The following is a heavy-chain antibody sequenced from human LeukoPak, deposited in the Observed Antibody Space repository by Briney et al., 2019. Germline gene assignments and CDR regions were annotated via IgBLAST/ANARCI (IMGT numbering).Heavy chain of an antibody. Sequence: ASVKVSCKASGYTFTGYYMHWVRQAPGQGLEWMGRINPNSGGTNYAQKLQGRVTMTTDTSTSTAYMELRSLRSDDTAVYYCARFAVVPAAIGWFDPWGQGTLVTVSS. V-gene: IGHV1-2*06. CDR3: ARFAVVPAAIGWFDP. CDR2: INPNSGGT. D-gene: IGHD2-2*02. J-gene: IGHJ5*02. CDR1: GYTFTGYY.